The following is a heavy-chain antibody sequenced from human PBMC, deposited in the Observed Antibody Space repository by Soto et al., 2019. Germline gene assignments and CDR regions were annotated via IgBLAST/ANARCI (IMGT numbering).Heavy chain of an antibody. D-gene: IGHD3-10*01. CDR2: IYYSGST. J-gene: IGHJ4*02. V-gene: IGHV4-31*03. CDR1: GGSISSGGYY. CDR3: ARNYYGSQTLFDY. Sequence: SETLSLTCTVSGGSISSGGYYWSWIRQHPGKGLEWIGYIYYSGSTYYNPSLKSRVTISVDTSKNQFSLKLSSVTAADTAVYYCARNYYGSQTLFDYWGQGTLDTVSS.